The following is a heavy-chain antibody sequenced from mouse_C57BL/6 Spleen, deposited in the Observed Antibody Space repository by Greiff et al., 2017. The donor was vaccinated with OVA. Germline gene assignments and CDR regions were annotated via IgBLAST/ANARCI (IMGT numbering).Heavy chain of an antibody. CDR3: ARHEWYYDYAQGAMDY. D-gene: IGHD2-4*01. CDR1: GYTFTEYT. V-gene: IGHV1-62-2*01. CDR2: FYPGSGSI. Sequence: VQLQESGAELVKPGASVKLSCKASGYTFTEYTIHWVKQRSGQGLEWIGWFYPGSGSIKYNEKFKDKATLTADKSSSTVYMELSRLTSEDSAVYFCARHEWYYDYAQGAMDYWGQGTSVTVSS. J-gene: IGHJ4*01.